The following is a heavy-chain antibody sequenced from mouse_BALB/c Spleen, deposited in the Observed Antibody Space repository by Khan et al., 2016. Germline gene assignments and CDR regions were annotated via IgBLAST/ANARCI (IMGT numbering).Heavy chain of an antibody. CDR3: ARESEDGGGFAY. V-gene: IGHV3-5*02. J-gene: IGHJ3*01. D-gene: IGHD1-1*02. CDR2: IYYSGTI. Sequence: EVQLQESGPGLVKPSQTVSLTCTVTGISITTGNYRWSWIRQFPGNKLEWIGYIYYSGTITYNPSLTSRTTITRDTSKNHFCLEMNSSTAEDTATYYCARESEDGGGFAYWGQGTLVTVSA. CDR1: GISITTGNYR.